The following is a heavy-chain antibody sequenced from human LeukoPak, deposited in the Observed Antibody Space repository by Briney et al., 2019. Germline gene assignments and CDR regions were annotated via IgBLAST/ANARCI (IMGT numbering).Heavy chain of an antibody. J-gene: IGHJ4*02. Sequence: GESLKISCKASGYTFTSYAMHWVRQAPGQRLEWMGWINAGNGNTKYSQKFQGRVTITRDTSASTAYMELSSLRSEDTAVYYCARFYDSSGSLDYWGQGTLVTVSS. CDR1: GYTFTSYA. CDR2: INAGNGNT. V-gene: IGHV1-3*01. D-gene: IGHD3-22*01. CDR3: ARFYDSSGSLDY.